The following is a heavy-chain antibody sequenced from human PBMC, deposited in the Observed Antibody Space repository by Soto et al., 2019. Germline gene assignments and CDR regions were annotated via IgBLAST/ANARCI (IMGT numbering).Heavy chain of an antibody. Sequence: LRLSCAASGFTFSSYAMSWVRLAPGKGLEWVSAISGSGGSTYYADSVKGRFTISRDNSKNTLYLQMNSLRAEDTAVYYCAKDQLWFKYYFDYWGQGTLVTVSS. J-gene: IGHJ4*02. CDR3: AKDQLWFKYYFDY. V-gene: IGHV3-23*01. D-gene: IGHD5-18*01. CDR2: ISGSGGST. CDR1: GFTFSSYA.